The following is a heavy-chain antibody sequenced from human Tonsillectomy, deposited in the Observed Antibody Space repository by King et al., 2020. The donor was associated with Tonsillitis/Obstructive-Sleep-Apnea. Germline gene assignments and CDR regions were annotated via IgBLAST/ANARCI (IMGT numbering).Heavy chain of an antibody. V-gene: IGHV3-11*01. Sequence: QLLQSGGGLVKPGGSLRLSCAASGFIFSDYFMTWIRQAPGKGLEWVSYIINSSSTIYYADSLKGRFTISRDNAKNSLYLQMNSLRAEDTAVYYCARDFDSYYTFDSWGQGTLVTVSS. J-gene: IGHJ4*02. CDR3: ARDFDSYYTFDS. CDR2: IINSSSTI. D-gene: IGHD1-26*01. CDR1: GFIFSDYF.